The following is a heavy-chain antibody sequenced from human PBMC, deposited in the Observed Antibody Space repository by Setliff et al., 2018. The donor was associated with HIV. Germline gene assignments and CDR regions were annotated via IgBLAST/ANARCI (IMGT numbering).Heavy chain of an antibody. V-gene: IGHV4-59*08. J-gene: IGHJ4*02. CDR2: IYYSGST. D-gene: IGHD5-18*01. Sequence: SETLSLTCTVSGGSISSYYWSWIRQPPGKGLEWIGYIYYSGSTNYNPSLKSRVTISVDTSKNQFSLKLSSVTAADTAVYYCARHNTGYSYGYFDYWGQGILVTV. CDR3: ARHNTGYSYGYFDY. CDR1: GGSISSYY.